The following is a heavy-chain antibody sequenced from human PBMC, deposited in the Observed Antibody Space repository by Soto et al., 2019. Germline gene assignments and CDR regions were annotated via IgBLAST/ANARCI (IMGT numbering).Heavy chain of an antibody. J-gene: IGHJ4*02. D-gene: IGHD5-18*01. Sequence: SETLSLTCTVSGGSISSGGYYWSWIRQHPGKGLEWIGYIYYSGSTYYNPSLKSRVTISVDTSKNQFSLKLSSVTAADTAVYYCARTTGGDTAIGYYFDYWGQGTLVTVSS. V-gene: IGHV4-31*03. CDR1: GGSISSGGYY. CDR3: ARTTGGDTAIGYYFDY. CDR2: IYYSGST.